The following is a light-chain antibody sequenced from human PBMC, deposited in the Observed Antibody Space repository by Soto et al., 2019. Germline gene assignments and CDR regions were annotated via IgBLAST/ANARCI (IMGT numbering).Light chain of an antibody. V-gene: IGLV2-14*01. CDR2: QVS. J-gene: IGLJ1*01. CDR1: SSDIGAYNS. CDR3: LSYTASSPFV. Sequence: QSVLTQPASVSGSPGQSITISCTGTSSDIGAYNSVSWYQHHPGKAPKLIVFQVSFRPSAVSDRFSGSKSDNTASLTISGLQTEDEADYYCLSYTASSPFVSGNGTKVT.